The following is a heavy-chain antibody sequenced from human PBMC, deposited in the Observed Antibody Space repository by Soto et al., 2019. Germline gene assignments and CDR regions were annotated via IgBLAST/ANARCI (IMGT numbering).Heavy chain of an antibody. Sequence: QVQLVQSGAEVKKPGSSVKVSCKASGGTFRSYAISWVRQAPGPGPEWMGGIIPIFGTANYAQKFQGRVTITADEATSTADRELSSLRSEDTAVYYWARGGPESSSGWAYFDYWGQGTLVTVSS. D-gene: IGHD6-13*01. CDR2: IIPIFGTA. J-gene: IGHJ4*02. V-gene: IGHV1-69*12. CDR3: ARGGPESSSGWAYFDY. CDR1: GGTFRSYA.